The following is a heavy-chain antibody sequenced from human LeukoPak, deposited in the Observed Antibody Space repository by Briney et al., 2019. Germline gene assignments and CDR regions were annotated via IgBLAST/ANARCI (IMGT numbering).Heavy chain of an antibody. J-gene: IGHJ6*03. CDR3: AKGFGGYYYYYMDV. V-gene: IGHV3-30*02. Sequence: PGGSLRLSCAASGFIFSTYGMYWVRQAPGKGLEWVAFIRYDGNNKYYGDFVKGRFTISRDNSNNTLYLQMNSLRAEDTAVYYCAKGFGGYYYYYMDVWGEGTTVTVSS. CDR1: GFIFSTYG. D-gene: IGHD3-16*01. CDR2: IRYDGNNK.